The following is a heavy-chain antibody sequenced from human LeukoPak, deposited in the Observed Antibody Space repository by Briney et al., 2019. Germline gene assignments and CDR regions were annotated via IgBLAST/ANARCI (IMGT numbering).Heavy chain of an antibody. V-gene: IGHV5-51*01. D-gene: IGHD4/OR15-4a*01. Sequence: GESLKISCKGSGYSFTNYWIGWVRQMPGKGLEWMGIIYPGDSETRYNPSFQGQVTISADKSISTAYLQWSSLKASDTAMYYCARRGVTMGFDYWGQGTLVTVSS. CDR3: ARRGVTMGFDY. CDR2: IYPGDSET. J-gene: IGHJ4*02. CDR1: GYSFTNYW.